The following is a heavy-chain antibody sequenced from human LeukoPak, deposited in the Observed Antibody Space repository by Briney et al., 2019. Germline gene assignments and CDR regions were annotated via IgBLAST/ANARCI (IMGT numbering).Heavy chain of an antibody. CDR3: ARDQKSVAGISPLDY. CDR1: GLTFSSYG. D-gene: IGHD6-19*01. CDR2: IRYDGSNK. Sequence: GGSLRLSCAASGLTFSSYGMHWVRQAPGKGLEWVAFIRYDGSNKYYADSVKGRFTISRDNSKNTLYLQMNSLRAEDTAVYYCARDQKSVAGISPLDYWGQGTLVTVSS. J-gene: IGHJ4*02. V-gene: IGHV3-30*02.